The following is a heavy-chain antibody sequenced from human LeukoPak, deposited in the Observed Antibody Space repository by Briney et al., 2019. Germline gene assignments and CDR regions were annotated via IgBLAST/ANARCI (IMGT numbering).Heavy chain of an antibody. Sequence: GGSLRLSCVASGFPFTPNAMNWVRQAPGKGLEWVSGIGGDGRSHYTGSVKGRFTTSRDNSKNTLYLQMNSLRAEDTAIYYCAKDLHNWSGIDYWGLGTLVTVSS. CDR1: GFPFTPNA. CDR3: AKDLHNWSGIDY. V-gene: IGHV3-23*01. D-gene: IGHD3-3*01. J-gene: IGHJ4*02. CDR2: IGGDGRS.